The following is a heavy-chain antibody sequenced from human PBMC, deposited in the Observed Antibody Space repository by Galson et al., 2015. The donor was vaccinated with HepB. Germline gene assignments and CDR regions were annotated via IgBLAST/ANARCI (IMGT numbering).Heavy chain of an antibody. CDR3: ARGSYYDSSGYGYWYFDL. CDR2: TYYRSKWYN. J-gene: IGHJ2*01. V-gene: IGHV6-1*01. D-gene: IGHD3-22*01. Sequence: CAISGDSVSSNSAAWNWIRQSPSRGLEWLGRTYYRSKWYNDYAVSVKSRITINPDTSKNQFSLQLNSVTPEDTAVYYCARGSYYDSSGYGYWYFDLWGRGTLVTVPS. CDR1: GDSVSSNSAA.